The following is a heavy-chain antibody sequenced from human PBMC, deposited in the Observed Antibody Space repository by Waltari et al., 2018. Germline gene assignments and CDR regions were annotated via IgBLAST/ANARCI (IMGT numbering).Heavy chain of an antibody. CDR2: INHSGST. V-gene: IGHV4-34*01. J-gene: IGHJ5*02. Sequence: VQLQQWGAGLLKPSETLSLTCAVYGGSFSGYYWSWIRQPPGKGLEWIGEINHSGSTNYNPSLKSRVTISVDTSKNQFSLKLSSVTAADTAVYYCARWGPGLQPNWFDPWGQGTLVTVSS. D-gene: IGHD3-16*01. CDR1: GGSFSGYY. CDR3: ARWGPGLQPNWFDP.